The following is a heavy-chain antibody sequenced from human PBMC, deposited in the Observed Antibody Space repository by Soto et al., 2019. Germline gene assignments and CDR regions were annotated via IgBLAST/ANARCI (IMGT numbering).Heavy chain of an antibody. D-gene: IGHD5-12*01. CDR2: ISAHNGNT. V-gene: IGHV1-18*01. J-gene: IGHJ4*02. CDR1: GYTFTSYG. CDR3: ASDLGGFPDY. Sequence: QVQLVQSGAEVKKPGASVKVSCKASGYTFTSYGISWVRQAPGQGLEWMGWISAHNGNTKYEQKLQGRVTMTTDTATSTAYMEPRSLRADDTAVYYCASDLGGFPDYWGQGTLVTVSS.